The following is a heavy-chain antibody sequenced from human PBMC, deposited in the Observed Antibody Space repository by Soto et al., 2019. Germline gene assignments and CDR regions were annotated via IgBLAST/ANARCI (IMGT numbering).Heavy chain of an antibody. CDR3: EKLSITMIVVVTGDDY. V-gene: IGHV3-23*01. J-gene: IGHJ4*02. D-gene: IGHD3-22*01. Sequence: EVQLLESGGGLVQPGGSLRLSCAASGFTCSSYAMSWVRQAPGKGLEWVSAISGSGGSTYYADSVKGRFTISRDNSKNTLYLQMNSLRAEDTAVYYCEKLSITMIVVVTGDDYWGQGTLVTVSS. CDR1: GFTCSSYA. CDR2: ISGSGGST.